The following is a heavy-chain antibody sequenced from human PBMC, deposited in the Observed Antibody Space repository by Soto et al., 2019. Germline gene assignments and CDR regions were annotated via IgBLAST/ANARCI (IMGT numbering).Heavy chain of an antibody. CDR3: AIVGIASPPSPVDF. J-gene: IGHJ4*02. CDR2: ISSNGGST. V-gene: IGHV3-64*01. Sequence: GGSLRLSCAASGFTFSSYAMHWVRQAPGKGLEYVSAISSNGGSTYYANSVKGRFTISRDNSKNTLYLQMGSLRAEDMALYFFAIVGIASPPSPVDFCGQGTLVTVFS. CDR1: GFTFSSYA. D-gene: IGHD6-6*01.